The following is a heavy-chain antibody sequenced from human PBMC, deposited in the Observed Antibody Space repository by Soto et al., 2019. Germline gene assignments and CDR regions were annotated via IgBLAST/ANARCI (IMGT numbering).Heavy chain of an antibody. D-gene: IGHD3-10*01. CDR1: VYTFTSYH. CDR3: TTDRTRSQILLLHYYGMDV. Sequence: ASVTVSCTTSVYTFTSYHMDWVRQATGQRLEWMGIMNPSGGSTSYAQTFQGRVTMTRDTSTSIVYMQMNSLKTEATAVYYCTTDRTRSQILLLHYYGMDVRGQGTIVTVSS. V-gene: IGHV1-46*01. CDR2: MNPSGGST. J-gene: IGHJ6*02.